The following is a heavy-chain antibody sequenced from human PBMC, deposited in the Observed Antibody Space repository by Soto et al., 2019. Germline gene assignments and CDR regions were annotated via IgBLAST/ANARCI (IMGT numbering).Heavy chain of an antibody. J-gene: IGHJ6*02. CDR2: IYYSGST. Sequence: PSETLSLTCNVSGGSISSSSTYWGWIRQPPEKGLEWIASIYYSGSTYYNPSLRSRVTLSVDTSKNQFSLRLSSVTAADTAVYYCARVGGGHNRYGMDVWGQGTTVTVSS. V-gene: IGHV4-39*01. D-gene: IGHD1-1*01. CDR3: ARVGGGHNRYGMDV. CDR1: GGSISSSSTY.